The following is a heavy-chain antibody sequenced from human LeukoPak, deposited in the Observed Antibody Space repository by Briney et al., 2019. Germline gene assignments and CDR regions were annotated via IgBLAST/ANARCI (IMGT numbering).Heavy chain of an antibody. CDR1: GFTFDDYA. CDR2: ISWNSGSI. CDR3: AKSEVAGKALYFDY. Sequence: GGSLILSCAASGFTFDDYAMHWVRQAPGKGLEWVSGISWNSGSIGYADSVKGRFTISRDNAKNSLYLQMNSLRAEDTALYYCAKSEVAGKALYFDYWGQGTLVTVSS. D-gene: IGHD6-19*01. V-gene: IGHV3-9*01. J-gene: IGHJ4*02.